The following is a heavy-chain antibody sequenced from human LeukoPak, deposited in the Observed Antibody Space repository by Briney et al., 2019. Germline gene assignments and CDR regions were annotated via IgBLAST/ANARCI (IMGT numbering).Heavy chain of an antibody. V-gene: IGHV4-4*09. CDR3: AREGYAFDI. Sequence: SETLSLTCTVSGGSISSYNWSWIRQPPGKGPEWIGYIYTSGTTNYNPSLRSRVTISADTTKNQFSLKLSSVTAADTAVYYCAREGYAFDIWGQGTMVTVSS. CDR1: GGSISSYN. J-gene: IGHJ3*02. CDR2: IYTSGTT.